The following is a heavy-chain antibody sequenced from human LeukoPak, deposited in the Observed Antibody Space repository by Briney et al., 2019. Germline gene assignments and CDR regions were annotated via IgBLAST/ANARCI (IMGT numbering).Heavy chain of an antibody. D-gene: IGHD5-24*01. CDR3: AKEGRSLQTY. V-gene: IGHV3-7*03. CDR1: GFMLSSNW. J-gene: IGHJ4*02. Sequence: GGSLRLSWAASGFMLSSNWRGGVGLAQGKGLEWVANIKEDGTETYYVDSVKGRFTISRDNAKNSLYLQMNSLRVEDTAVYYCAKEGRSLQTYWGQGTLVTVSS. CDR2: IKEDGTET.